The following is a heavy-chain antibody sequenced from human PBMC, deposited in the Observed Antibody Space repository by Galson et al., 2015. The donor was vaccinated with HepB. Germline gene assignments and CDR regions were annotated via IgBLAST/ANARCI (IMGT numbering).Heavy chain of an antibody. V-gene: IGHV1-46*03. CDR1: GYTFTSYY. Sequence: SVKVSCKASGYTFTSYYMHWVRQAPGQGLEWMGIINPSGGSTSYAQKFQGRVTMTRDTSTSTVYMELSSLRSEDTAVYYCARPRHMGATVYYFDYWGQGTLVTVSS. CDR2: INPSGGST. CDR3: ARPRHMGATVYYFDY. D-gene: IGHD1-26*01. J-gene: IGHJ4*02.